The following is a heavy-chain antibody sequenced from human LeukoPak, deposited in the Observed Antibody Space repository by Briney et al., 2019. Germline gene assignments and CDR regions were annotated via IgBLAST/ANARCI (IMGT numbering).Heavy chain of an antibody. CDR1: GGSISSSNW. Sequence: SETLSLTCAVSGGSISSSNWWSWVRQPPGKGLEWIGEIYHSGSTNYNPSLKSRVTISVDKSKNQFSLKLSSVTAADTAVYYCAREGPGSGYYYGMDVWGQGTTVTVSS. J-gene: IGHJ6*02. D-gene: IGHD3-10*01. CDR2: IYHSGST. CDR3: AREGPGSGYYYGMDV. V-gene: IGHV4-4*02.